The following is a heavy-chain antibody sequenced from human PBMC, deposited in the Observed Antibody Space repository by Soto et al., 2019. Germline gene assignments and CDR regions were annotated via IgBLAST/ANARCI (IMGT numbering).Heavy chain of an antibody. V-gene: IGHV5-51*01. D-gene: IGHD1-7*01. CDR1: GDSFTSYW. CDR2: IYPGDSDT. CDR3: ARRLGWNSNQYGMDV. J-gene: IGHJ6*02. Sequence: GESMKISCNGAGDSFTSYWIGWVRQMPGKGLEWMGIIYPGDSDTRYSPSFQGQVTISADKSISTAYLQWSSLKASDTAMYYCARRLGWNSNQYGMDVWGQGTTVTVSS.